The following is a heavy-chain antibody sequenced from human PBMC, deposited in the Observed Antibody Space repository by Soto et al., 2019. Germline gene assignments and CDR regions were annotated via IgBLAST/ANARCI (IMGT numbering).Heavy chain of an antibody. CDR2: IYPGDSDT. CDR3: ARHLHSSSPIDH. Sequence: PGESLKTSCKGSGYSFTSYWLGWVRQMPGKGLEWMGIIYPGDSDTRYSPSFQGQVTIPADKSISTAYLQWSSLKASDTAMYYCARHLHSSSPIDHWGQGTLVTVSS. CDR1: GYSFTSYW. D-gene: IGHD6-6*01. V-gene: IGHV5-51*01. J-gene: IGHJ4*02.